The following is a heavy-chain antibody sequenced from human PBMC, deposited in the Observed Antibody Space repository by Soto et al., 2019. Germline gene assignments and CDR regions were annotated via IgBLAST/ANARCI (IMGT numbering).Heavy chain of an antibody. J-gene: IGHJ6*03. D-gene: IGHD6-25*01. CDR1: GYTSTNYR. CDR3: AREAASDPSFYYHYMDV. Sequence: GASVKVSCKASGYTSTNYRMHWVRQAPGQRLEWMGWINPDTGNTGYAEKFQGRVTMTRNSSINTAYMELSGLRSDDTAVYYCAREAASDPSFYYHYMDVWGKGTTVTVSS. V-gene: IGHV1-8*02. CDR2: INPDTGNT.